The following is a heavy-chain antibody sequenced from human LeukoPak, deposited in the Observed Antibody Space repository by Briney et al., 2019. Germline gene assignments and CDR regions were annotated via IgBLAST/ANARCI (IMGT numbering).Heavy chain of an antibody. D-gene: IGHD3-3*01. V-gene: IGHV3-7*02. J-gene: IGHJ4*02. CDR2: IKQDGSEK. CDR3: ARSRRFSLWSGYSTADY. CDR1: GFTFSSYW. Sequence: GGSLRLSCAASGFTFSSYWMSWVRQAPGKGLEWVANIKQDGSEKYYVDSEKGRFTISRDNAKNSLYLQMNSLRAEDTAVYYCARSRRFSLWSGYSTADYWGQGTLVTVSS.